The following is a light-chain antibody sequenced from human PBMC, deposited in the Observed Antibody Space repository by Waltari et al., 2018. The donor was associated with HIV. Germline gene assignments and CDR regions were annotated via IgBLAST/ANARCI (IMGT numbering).Light chain of an antibody. CDR1: QSIRAK. Sequence: EIVMTQSPHTLSVSPGQSVTLSCRASQSIRAKVAWYQQRPGEAPRLLIYEAATRPTGIPARFSGSGSGTEFTLTISSLQSEDFATYFCQQYDSGPRGITFGQGTMLEIK. CDR3: QQYDSGPRGIT. CDR2: EAA. V-gene: IGKV3-15*01. J-gene: IGKJ2*01.